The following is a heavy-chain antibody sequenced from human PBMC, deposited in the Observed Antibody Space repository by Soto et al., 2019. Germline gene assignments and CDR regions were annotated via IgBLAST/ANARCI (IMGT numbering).Heavy chain of an antibody. CDR2: ISADNDNT. Sequence: VQLVQSGGEVRKPGASVTVSCRASGYTFTKYGISWVRQAPGQGLEWMGWISADNDNTNYAQNLQGRVTMTTDTSTSTAYMQLRTLRSDDTAVYFCARGTSGYDYGLFDCWGQGTLVTVSS. V-gene: IGHV1-18*01. CDR1: GYTFTKYG. CDR3: ARGTSGYDYGLFDC. J-gene: IGHJ4*02. D-gene: IGHD5-12*01.